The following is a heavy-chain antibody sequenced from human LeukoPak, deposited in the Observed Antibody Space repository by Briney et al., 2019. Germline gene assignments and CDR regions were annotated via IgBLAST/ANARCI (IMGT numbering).Heavy chain of an antibody. CDR2: ISYDGSNK. CDR1: GFTFSSYA. CDR3: ARGGWYNRPSFDY. Sequence: GGSLRLSCAASGFTFSSYAMHWVRQAPGKGLEWVAVISYDGSNKYYADSVKGRFTISRDNSKNTLYLQMNSLRAEDTAVYYCARGGWYNRPSFDYWGQGTQVTVSS. D-gene: IGHD6-19*01. V-gene: IGHV3-30*04. J-gene: IGHJ4*02.